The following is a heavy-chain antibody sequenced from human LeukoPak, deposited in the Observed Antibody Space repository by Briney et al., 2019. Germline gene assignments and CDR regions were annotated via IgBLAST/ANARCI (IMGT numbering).Heavy chain of an antibody. CDR3: ARAQILWFGTLGYFDL. D-gene: IGHD3-10*01. Sequence: SGTLSLTCAVSGGSISSSNWWSWVRQPPGKGLEWIGEIYHSGSTNYNPSLKSRVTISVDKSKNQFSLKLSSVTAADTAVYYCARAQILWFGTLGYFDLWGRGTLVTVSS. V-gene: IGHV4-4*02. J-gene: IGHJ2*01. CDR1: GGSISSSNW. CDR2: IYHSGST.